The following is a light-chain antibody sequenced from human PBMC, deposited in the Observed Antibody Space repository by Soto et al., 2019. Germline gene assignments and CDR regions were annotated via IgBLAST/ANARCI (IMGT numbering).Light chain of an antibody. V-gene: IGLV1-40*01. CDR2: ANS. CDR3: QSDDSTLSARYV. CDR1: SSNIVANYD. Sequence: QSVLTQPPSVSGAPGQRVTISCTGSSSNIVANYDVHWYQQRPGTAPKLLIFANSNRPSGVPDRVSGSKSGTSASLVITGLQAEDEGDYYCQSDDSTLSARYVFGTGTKLTVL. J-gene: IGLJ1*01.